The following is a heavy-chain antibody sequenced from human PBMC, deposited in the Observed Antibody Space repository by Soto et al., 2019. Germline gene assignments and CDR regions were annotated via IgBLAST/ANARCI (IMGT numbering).Heavy chain of an antibody. V-gene: IGHV3-74*01. CDR2: INSDGSST. J-gene: IGHJ4*02. D-gene: IGHD2-21*01. CDR1: GFTFSSYW. CDR3: ARDPSSQIAIRDY. Sequence: EVQLVESGGGLVQPGGSLRLSCAASGFTFSSYWMHWVRQAPGKGLVWVSRINSDGSSTSYADSVKGRFTISRDNAKNTPYLQMNSLRAANTAVYYCARDPSSQIAIRDYWGQGTLVTVSS.